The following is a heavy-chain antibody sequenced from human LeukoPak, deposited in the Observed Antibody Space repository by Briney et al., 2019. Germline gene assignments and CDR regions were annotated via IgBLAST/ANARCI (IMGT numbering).Heavy chain of an antibody. V-gene: IGHV4-61*08. Sequence: PSETLSLTCTVSGSSISSGGYYWSWIRQPPGKGLEWIGYIYYSGSTNYNPSLKSRVTISVDMSKNQFSLKLSSVTAADAAVYYCARGPSPYSSRWYRVDYYYYGMDVCGQGTTVTVSS. CDR2: IYYSGST. J-gene: IGHJ6*01. CDR3: ARGPSPYSSRWYRVDYYYYGMDV. D-gene: IGHD6-13*01. CDR1: GSSISSGGYY.